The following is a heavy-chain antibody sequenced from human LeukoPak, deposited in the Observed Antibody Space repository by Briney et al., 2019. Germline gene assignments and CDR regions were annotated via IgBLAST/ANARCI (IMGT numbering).Heavy chain of an antibody. CDR3: ARTTIAVSGSLRLRNNWFDP. Sequence: PSETLSPTCTVSGGSISSYYWSWIRQPPGKGLEWIGYIYYSGGTNYNPSLKSRVTISVDTSKNQFSLRLNSVTAADTAVYYCARTTIAVSGSLRLRNNWFDPWGQGTLVTVSS. CDR1: GGSISSYY. J-gene: IGHJ5*02. V-gene: IGHV4-59*01. D-gene: IGHD6-19*01. CDR2: IYYSGGT.